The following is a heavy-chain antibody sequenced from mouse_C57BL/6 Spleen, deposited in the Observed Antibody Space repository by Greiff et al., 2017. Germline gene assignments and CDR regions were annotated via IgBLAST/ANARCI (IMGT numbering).Heavy chain of an antibody. V-gene: IGHV1-53*01. Sequence: QVQLQQPGTELVKPGASVKLSCKASGYTFTSYWMHWVKQRPGQGLEWIGNINPSNGGTNYNEKFKSKATLTVDKSSSTAYMQLSSLTSEDSADYYCARGMGLGYYAMDYWGQGTSVTVSS. CDR1: GYTFTSYW. J-gene: IGHJ4*01. CDR3: ARGMGLGYYAMDY. CDR2: INPSNGGT. D-gene: IGHD4-1*01.